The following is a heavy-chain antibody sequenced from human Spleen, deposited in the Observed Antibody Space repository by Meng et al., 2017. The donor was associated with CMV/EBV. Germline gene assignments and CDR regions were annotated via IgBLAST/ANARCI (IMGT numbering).Heavy chain of an antibody. CDR1: GFTFSSYA. Sequence: GESLKISCAASGFTFSSYAMSWVRQAPGKGLEWVSAISGSGGSTYYADSVKGRFTISRDNSKNTLYLRMNSLRAEDTAVYYCAREPYYYDSSSFSYYFDYWGQGTLVTVSS. V-gene: IGHV3-23*01. D-gene: IGHD3-22*01. J-gene: IGHJ4*02. CDR2: ISGSGGST. CDR3: AREPYYYDSSSFSYYFDY.